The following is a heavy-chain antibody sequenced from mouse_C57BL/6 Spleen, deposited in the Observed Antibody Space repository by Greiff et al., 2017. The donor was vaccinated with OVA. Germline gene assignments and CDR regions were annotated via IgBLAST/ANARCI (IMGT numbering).Heavy chain of an antibody. CDR1: GYTFTDYY. CDR2: INPNNGGT. D-gene: IGHD1-1*01. V-gene: IGHV1-26*01. J-gene: IGHJ4*01. CDR3: ARGLETYLSSMDY. Sequence: VQLQQSGPELVKPGASVKISCKASGYTFTDYYMNWVKQSHGKSLEWIGDINPNNGGTSYNQKFKGKATLTVDKSSSTAYMELRSLTSEDSAVYDCARGLETYLSSMDYWGQGTSVTVSS.